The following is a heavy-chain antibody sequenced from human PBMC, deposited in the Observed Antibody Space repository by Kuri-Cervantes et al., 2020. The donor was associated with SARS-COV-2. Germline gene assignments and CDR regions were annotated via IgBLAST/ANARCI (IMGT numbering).Heavy chain of an antibody. J-gene: IGHJ4*02. CDR2: ISGSGGST. V-gene: IGHV3-23*01. CDR1: GFTFSGYA. CDR3: AKDRRGSGPFDY. Sequence: GGSLRLSCAASGFTFSGYAMSWVRQAPGKGLEWVSAISGSGGSTYYADSVKGRFSISRDSSKNTLYLQMNSLRAEDTAVYYCAKDRRGSGPFDYWGQGTLVTVSS. D-gene: IGHD3-10*01.